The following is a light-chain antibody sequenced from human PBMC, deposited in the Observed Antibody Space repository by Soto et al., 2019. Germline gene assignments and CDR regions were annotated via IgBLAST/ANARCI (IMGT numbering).Light chain of an antibody. Sequence: DIQMTQSPSTLSASVGDRVTITCRACQSISSWLAWYQQKPGKAPKLLIYDASSLESGVPSRFSGSGSGTEFTLTISSLQPDDFATYYCQQYNSYLMYTFGQGTKLEIK. J-gene: IGKJ2*01. CDR3: QQYNSYLMYT. CDR1: QSISSW. V-gene: IGKV1-5*01. CDR2: DAS.